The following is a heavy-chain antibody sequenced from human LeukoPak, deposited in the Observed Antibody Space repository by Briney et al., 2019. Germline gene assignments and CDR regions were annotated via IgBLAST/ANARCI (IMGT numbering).Heavy chain of an antibody. V-gene: IGHV3-21*01. CDR1: GFTFSAYS. Sequence: EGSLRLSCAASGFTFSAYSMHWVRQAPGKGLEWVSSLSSSSTYIYYSDSVKGRFTISRDNAKNSLYLQMNSLRAEDTAVYYCARDVHPTGYSSSSLYWGLGTLVTVSS. D-gene: IGHD6-13*01. CDR2: LSSSSTYI. CDR3: ARDVHPTGYSSSSLY. J-gene: IGHJ4*02.